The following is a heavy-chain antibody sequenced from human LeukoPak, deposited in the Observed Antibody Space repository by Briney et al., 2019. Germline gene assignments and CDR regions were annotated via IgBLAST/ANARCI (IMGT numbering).Heavy chain of an antibody. CDR1: GFTFSSYA. J-gene: IGHJ6*03. Sequence: GGSLRLSCAASGFTFSSYAMSWVRQAPGKGLEWVSAISGSGGSTYYADSVKGRFTISRDNSKNTLYLQMNSLRAEDTAVYYCAKDRCSNGIGCYYYYMDVWGKGTTVTISS. D-gene: IGHD2-8*01. V-gene: IGHV3-23*01. CDR3: AKDRCSNGIGCYYYYMDV. CDR2: ISGSGGST.